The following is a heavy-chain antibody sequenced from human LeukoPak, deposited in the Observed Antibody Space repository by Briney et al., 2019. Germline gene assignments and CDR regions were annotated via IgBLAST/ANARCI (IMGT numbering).Heavy chain of an antibody. J-gene: IGHJ3*02. D-gene: IGHD1-7*01. CDR2: INPSGGTT. CDR3: ARGTTHAFDI. CDR1: GSTFTSYY. V-gene: IGHV1-46*01. Sequence: ASVKVSCKASGSTFTSYYMHCVRQAPGQGLEWMGIINPSGGTTSYAQKFQGRVTMTRDTSTSTVYMELSSLRSEDTAVYYCARGTTHAFDIWGQGTMVTVPS.